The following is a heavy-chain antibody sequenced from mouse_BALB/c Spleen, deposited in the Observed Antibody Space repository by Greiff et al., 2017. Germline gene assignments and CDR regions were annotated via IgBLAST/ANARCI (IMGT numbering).Heavy chain of an antibody. CDR3: ARDPPYGNYAMDY. CDR2: ISDGGSYT. Sequence: DVKLVESGGGLVKPGGSLKLSCAASGFTFSDYYMYWVRQTPEKRLEWVATISDGGSYTYYPDSVKGRFTISRDNAKNNLYLQMSSLKSEDTAMYYCARDPPYGNYAMDYWGQGTSVTVSS. CDR1: GFTFSDYY. V-gene: IGHV5-4*02. D-gene: IGHD2-1*01. J-gene: IGHJ4*01.